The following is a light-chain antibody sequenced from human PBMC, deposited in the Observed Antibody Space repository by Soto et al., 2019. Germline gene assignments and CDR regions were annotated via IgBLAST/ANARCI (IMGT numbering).Light chain of an antibody. CDR3: ASYTTAKIRV. Sequence: QSALTQPASVSASPGQSITISCTGTSSDIGAYNSVSWYQHYPDKAPQLIIYDVSYRPSGISSRFSGSKSGNTASLTISGLQPDDDADYYCASYTTAKIRVFGGGTKLTVL. CDR1: SSDIGAYNS. CDR2: DVS. V-gene: IGLV2-14*03. J-gene: IGLJ2*01.